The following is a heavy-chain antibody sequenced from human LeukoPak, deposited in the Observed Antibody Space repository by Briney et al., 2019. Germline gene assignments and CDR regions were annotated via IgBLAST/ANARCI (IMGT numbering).Heavy chain of an antibody. D-gene: IGHD3-10*01. CDR2: IYYSGST. CDR1: GGSFSGYY. V-gene: IGHV4-34*01. J-gene: IGHJ4*02. Sequence: SETLSLTCAVYGGSFSGYYWSWIRQPPGKGLEWIGSIYYSGSTYYNPSLKSRVTISVDTSKNQFSLKLSSVTAADTAVYYCARHQDYYGSGSYYNADYWGQGTLVTVSS. CDR3: ARHQDYYGSGSYYNADY.